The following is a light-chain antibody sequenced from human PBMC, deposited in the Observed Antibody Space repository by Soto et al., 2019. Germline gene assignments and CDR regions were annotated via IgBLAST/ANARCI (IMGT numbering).Light chain of an antibody. J-gene: IGLJ2*01. Sequence: QSVLTQPASVSGSPGQSITISCTGTRSDVGGYNYVPWYQQHPHKAPKLIIFEISNRPSGISGRFSGSKSGTTASLTISGLQAEDEADYYCASYASSRTSVIFGRGTKLTVL. CDR2: EIS. CDR3: ASYASSRTSVI. CDR1: RSDVGGYNY. V-gene: IGLV2-14*01.